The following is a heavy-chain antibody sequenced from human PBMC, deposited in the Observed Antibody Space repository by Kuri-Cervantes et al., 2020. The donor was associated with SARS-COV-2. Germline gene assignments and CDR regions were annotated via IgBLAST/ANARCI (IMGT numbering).Heavy chain of an antibody. CDR2: IYHSGST. J-gene: IGHJ5*02. V-gene: IGHV4-39*07. CDR1: GGSISSRSYY. D-gene: IGHD1-26*01. Sequence: SETLSLTCTVSGGSISSRSYYWGWIRQPPGKGLEWIGRIYHSGSTYYNPSLKSRVTISVDTSKNQFSLKLSSVTAADTAVYYCARATSKQKYSGSYLLGWFDPWGQGTLVTVSS. CDR3: ARATSKQKYSGSYLLGWFDP.